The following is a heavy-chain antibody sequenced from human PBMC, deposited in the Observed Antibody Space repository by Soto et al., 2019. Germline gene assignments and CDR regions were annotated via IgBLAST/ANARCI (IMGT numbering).Heavy chain of an antibody. Sequence: ASVKVSCKASGYTFTSYGISWVRQAPGQGLEWMGWISAYNGNTNYAQKLQGRVTMTTDTSTSTAYMELRSLRSDDTAVYYCARYNVVVVAADGAFDIWGQGTMVPVSS. CDR3: ARYNVVVVAADGAFDI. D-gene: IGHD2-15*01. V-gene: IGHV1-18*01. CDR1: GYTFTSYG. J-gene: IGHJ3*02. CDR2: ISAYNGNT.